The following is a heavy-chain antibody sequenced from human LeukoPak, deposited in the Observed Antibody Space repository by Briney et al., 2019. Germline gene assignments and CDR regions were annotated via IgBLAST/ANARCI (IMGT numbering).Heavy chain of an antibody. V-gene: IGHV3-30*18. CDR1: GFTFSSYG. CDR2: ISYDGSNK. Sequence: GGSLRLSCAASGFTFSSYGMHWVRQAPGKGLEWVAVISYDGSNKYYADSVKGRFTISRDNSKNTLYLQMNSLRAEDTAVYYCAKGGVATPPDYYYGVDVWGQGTTVTVSS. J-gene: IGHJ6*02. D-gene: IGHD3-3*01. CDR3: AKGGVATPPDYYYGVDV.